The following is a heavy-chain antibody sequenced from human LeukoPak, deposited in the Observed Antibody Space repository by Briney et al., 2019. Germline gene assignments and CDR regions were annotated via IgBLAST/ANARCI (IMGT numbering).Heavy chain of an antibody. Sequence: SETLSLTCTVSGYSISSGYYWGWIRQPPGKGLEWIGNIYHSASTYYNPSLKSRVTISGDTSKNQFSLNLSSVTATDTAVYYCARDCSSTTCYTRSFDPWGQGTLVTVSS. CDR1: GYSISSGYY. J-gene: IGHJ5*02. CDR2: IYHSAST. D-gene: IGHD2-2*02. V-gene: IGHV4-38-2*02. CDR3: ARDCSSTTCYTRSFDP.